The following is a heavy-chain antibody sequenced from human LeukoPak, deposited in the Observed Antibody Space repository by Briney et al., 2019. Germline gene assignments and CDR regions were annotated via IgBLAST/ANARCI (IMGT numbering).Heavy chain of an antibody. CDR2: IIPIFGTA. Sequence: ASVKVSCKASGGTFSSYAISWVRQAPGQGLEWMGGIIPIFGTANYARKFQGRVTITADKSTSTAYMELSSLRSEDTAVYYCARGQQQLYYYYMDVWGKGTTVTVSS. CDR3: ARGQQQLYYYYMDV. V-gene: IGHV1-69*06. CDR1: GGTFSSYA. D-gene: IGHD6-13*01. J-gene: IGHJ6*03.